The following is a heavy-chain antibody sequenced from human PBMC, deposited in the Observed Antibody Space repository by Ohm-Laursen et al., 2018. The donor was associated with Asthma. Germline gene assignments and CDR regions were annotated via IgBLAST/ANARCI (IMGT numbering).Heavy chain of an antibody. CDR1: GYTFTSYY. J-gene: IGHJ2*01. CDR2: INPSGGST. Sequence: ASVKVSCKASGYTFTSYYMHWVRQAPGQGLEWMGIINPSGGSTSYAQKFQGRVTMTRDTSTSTVYMELSSLRSEDTAVYYCARGVDGCSGGSCYPSYWYFDLWGRGTLVTVSS. CDR3: ARGVDGCSGGSCYPSYWYFDL. V-gene: IGHV1-46*03. D-gene: IGHD2-15*01.